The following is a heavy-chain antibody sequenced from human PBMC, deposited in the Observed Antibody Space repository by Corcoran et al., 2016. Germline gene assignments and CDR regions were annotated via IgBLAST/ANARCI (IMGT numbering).Heavy chain of an antibody. Sequence: QVTLRESGPALVKPTQTLTLTCTFSGFSLSTSGMCVSWIRQPPGKALEWLALIDWDDDKSYSTSLKTRLTISKDTSKNQVVLTMTNMDPVDTATYYGARSGSYSYYFDYWGQGTLVTVSS. CDR1: GFSLSTSGMC. D-gene: IGHD1-26*01. V-gene: IGHV2-70*01. CDR2: IDWDDDK. J-gene: IGHJ4*02. CDR3: ARSGSYSYYFDY.